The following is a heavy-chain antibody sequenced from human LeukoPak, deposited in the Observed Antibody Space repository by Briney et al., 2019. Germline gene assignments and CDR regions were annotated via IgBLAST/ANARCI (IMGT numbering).Heavy chain of an antibody. D-gene: IGHD3-3*01. CDR3: ARDKYDFWSGYYTHDAFDI. V-gene: IGHV3-21*04. CDR2: ISSSSSYI. J-gene: IGHJ3*02. Sequence: PGGSLRLSCAASGFTFSSYSMNWVRQAPGKGLEWVSSISSSSSYIYYADSVKGRFTISRDNAKNSLYLQMNSLRAEDTALYYCARDKYDFWSGYYTHDAFDIWGQGTMVTVSS. CDR1: GFTFSSYS.